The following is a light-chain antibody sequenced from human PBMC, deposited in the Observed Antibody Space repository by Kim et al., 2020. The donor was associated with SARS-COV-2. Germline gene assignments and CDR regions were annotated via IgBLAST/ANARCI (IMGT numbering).Light chain of an antibody. CDR3: HQRNNWPNT. V-gene: IGKV3-11*01. J-gene: IGKJ2*01. CDR1: PSVGSY. Sequence: SLSSGERAAPSCRARPSVGSYLAWYQPRPGQTPRLPIYDASKRGTGIPARFSGGGFGTDFPLPLRSLEPEDFALYYCHQRNNWPNTFGQGTKLEI. CDR2: DAS.